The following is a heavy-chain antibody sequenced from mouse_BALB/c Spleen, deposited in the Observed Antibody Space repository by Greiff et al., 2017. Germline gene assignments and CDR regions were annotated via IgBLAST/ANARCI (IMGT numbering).Heavy chain of an antibody. CDR3: ATPAYYGNSAWFAY. D-gene: IGHD2-10*01. V-gene: IGHV1-9*01. Sequence: QVQLKESGAELMKPGASVKISCKATGYTFSSYWIEWVKQRPGHGLEWIGEILPGSGSTNYNEKFKGKATFTADTSSNTAYMQLSSLTSEDSAVYYCATPAYYGNSAWFAYWGQGTLVTVSA. CDR1: GYTFSSYW. J-gene: IGHJ3*01. CDR2: ILPGSGST.